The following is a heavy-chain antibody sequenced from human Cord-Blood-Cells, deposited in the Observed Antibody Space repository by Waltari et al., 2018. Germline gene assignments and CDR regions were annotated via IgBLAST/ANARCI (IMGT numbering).Heavy chain of an antibody. J-gene: IGHJ2*01. D-gene: IGHD5-12*01. CDR3: VCRDGYNWGWYFDL. CDR2: IDPEDGET. Sequence: QVQLVQSGAEVKKPGASVKVSCKVSGYTLTELSMHWVLQAPGKGLEWMGGIDPEDGETIYAQKFQGRVTMTEDTSTDTAYMELSSLRSEDTAVYYCVCRDGYNWGWYFDLWGRGTLVTVSS. CDR1: GYTLTELS. V-gene: IGHV1-24*01.